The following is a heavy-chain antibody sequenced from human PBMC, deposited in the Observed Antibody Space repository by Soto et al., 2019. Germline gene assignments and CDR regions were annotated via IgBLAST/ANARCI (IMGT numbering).Heavy chain of an antibody. CDR3: TRGGTRTWLQEY. Sequence: QPGGSLRLSCAASGVRFSSFWMSWVRQAPGKGLEWVANIKQDGSDKYYVGSVKGRFTISRDNAKNSVYLQMNSLRDEDTALYYCTRGGTRTWLQEYWGQGTLVTVSS. D-gene: IGHD5-12*01. CDR2: IKQDGSDK. J-gene: IGHJ4*02. V-gene: IGHV3-7*01. CDR1: GVRFSSFW.